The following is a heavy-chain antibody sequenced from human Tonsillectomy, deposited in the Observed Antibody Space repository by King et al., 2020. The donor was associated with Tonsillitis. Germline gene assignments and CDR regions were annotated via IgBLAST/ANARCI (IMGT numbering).Heavy chain of an antibody. Sequence: QLVQSGAEVKKPGSSVKVSCKASGGTFNKYGISWVRQAPGLGLEWMGGIIPVFGTTNYAQKFQGRLTITADESTSTGFMDLSSLSSEDTAVYYFARPQRNQRIYGDYYDAMDVWGQGTAITVSS. CDR1: GGTFNKYG. J-gene: IGHJ6*02. D-gene: IGHD2-2*02. CDR3: ARPQRNQRIYGDYYDAMDV. V-gene: IGHV1-69*01. CDR2: IIPVFGTT.